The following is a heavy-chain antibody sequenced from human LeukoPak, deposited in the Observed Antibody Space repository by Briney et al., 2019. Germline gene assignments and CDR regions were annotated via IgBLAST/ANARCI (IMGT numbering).Heavy chain of an antibody. CDR2: INVDSGNT. J-gene: IGHJ4*02. CDR1: GYIFTSYA. D-gene: IGHD2/OR15-2a*01. Sequence: ASVKVSCKASGYIFTSYAMHWVRQALGQRPEWMGWINVDSGNTKYSEKFQDRVTITRDTSAGTAYVELSRLSSEDTAIYYCARDHRANGNFVSATTFDFWGQGTLVTVSS. CDR3: ARDHRANGNFVSATTFDF. V-gene: IGHV1-3*01.